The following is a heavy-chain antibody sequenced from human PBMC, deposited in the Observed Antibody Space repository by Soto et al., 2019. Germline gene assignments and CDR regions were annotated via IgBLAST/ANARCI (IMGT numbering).Heavy chain of an antibody. CDR1: GYIFTTYW. CDR3: ARGPQYGHPYWFGP. Sequence: GESLKISCKGSGYIFTTYWIGWVRQMPGQGLEWMGIIYPADSDTRYSPSFQGQVTLSVDKSISTAYLQWSSLKASDSALYFCARGPQYGHPYWFGPWGQGTLVTVSS. D-gene: IGHD4-17*01. CDR2: IYPADSDT. J-gene: IGHJ5*02. V-gene: IGHV5-51*01.